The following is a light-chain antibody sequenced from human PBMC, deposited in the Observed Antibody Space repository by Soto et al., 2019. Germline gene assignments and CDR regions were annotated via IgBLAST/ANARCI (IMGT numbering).Light chain of an antibody. J-gene: IGKJ5*01. CDR1: QDIDNY. CDR3: QQYDTRPTMT. V-gene: IGKV1-33*01. CDR2: VAS. Sequence: IQLTQSPSSLSASVGESVTITCRASQDIDNYLNWYQHRPGEAPKLLIYVASYLETGVPARFSGSGSGTDFSFTITSLQPEDSATYYCQQYDTRPTMTFGQGTRLDI.